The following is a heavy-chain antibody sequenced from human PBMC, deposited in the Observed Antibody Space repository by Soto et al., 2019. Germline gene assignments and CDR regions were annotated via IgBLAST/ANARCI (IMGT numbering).Heavy chain of an antibody. CDR3: ARDRVYSNYGDFDY. CDR1: GYTFTSYA. CDR2: INAGNGNT. J-gene: IGHJ4*02. V-gene: IGHV1-3*01. D-gene: IGHD4-4*01. Sequence: ASVKVSCKASGYTFTSYAMHWVRQAPGQRLEWMGWINAGNGNTKYSQKFQGRVTITRDTSASTAYMELSSLRSEDTAVYYCARDRVYSNYGDFDYWGQGTLVTVSS.